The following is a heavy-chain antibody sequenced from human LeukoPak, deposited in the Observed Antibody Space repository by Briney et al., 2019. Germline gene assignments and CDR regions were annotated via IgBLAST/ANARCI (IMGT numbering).Heavy chain of an antibody. D-gene: IGHD4-17*01. V-gene: IGHV1-2*02. J-gene: IGHJ4*02. CDR3: ASIEMTTVTTMPFDY. CDR1: GYTFTSYG. CDR2: INPNSGGT. Sequence: GASVKVSCKASGYTFTSYGISWVRQAPGQGLEWMGWINPNSGGTNYAQKFQGRVTMTRDTSISTAYMELSRLRSDDTAVYYCASIEMTTVTTMPFDYWGQGTLVTVSS.